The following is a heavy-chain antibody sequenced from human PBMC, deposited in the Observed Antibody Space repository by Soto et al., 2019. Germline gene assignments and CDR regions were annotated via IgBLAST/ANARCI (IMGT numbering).Heavy chain of an antibody. V-gene: IGHV5-51*01. Sequence: PGESLKISCXGSGYNFTTFWIGWVRQMPGKGLEWMGIIYPGDSETKYSPDFEGQVTISADRSTNTAYLQWRSLRASDTAMYYCARLGFPGAIYFDSWGLGTLVTVSS. CDR2: IYPGDSET. CDR1: GYNFTTFW. J-gene: IGHJ4*02. CDR3: ARLGFPGAIYFDS.